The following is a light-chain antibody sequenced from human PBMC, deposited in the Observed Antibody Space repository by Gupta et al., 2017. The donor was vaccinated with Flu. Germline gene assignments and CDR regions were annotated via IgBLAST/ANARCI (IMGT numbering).Light chain of an antibody. CDR3: CSYAGRTTWV. J-gene: IGLJ3*02. CDR1: SSDVGHDDL. CDR2: EVT. V-gene: IGLV2-23*02. Sequence: TSSDVGHDDLVSWFQLLPGKGPKLLIYEVTQRPSGVSHRFSGSKSGNTASLTISGLQAEDEVGYFCCSYAGRTTWVFGGGTKLTVL.